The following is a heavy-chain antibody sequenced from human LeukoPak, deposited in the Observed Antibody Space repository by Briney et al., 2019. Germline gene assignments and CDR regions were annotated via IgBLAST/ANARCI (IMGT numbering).Heavy chain of an antibody. V-gene: IGHV3-74*03. CDR1: GFTFMNHS. CDR2: ISSDGSST. D-gene: IGHD4-11*01. Sequence: GGSLRLSCAASGFTFMNHSMHWDRQTPGKGLVWVSRISSDGSSTTYADSVKGRFTITRDNAKNTLYLQMNNLRAEDTAMYYCARDQRVTGRPDIDYWGPGTLVIVSS. CDR3: ARDQRVTGRPDIDY. J-gene: IGHJ4*02.